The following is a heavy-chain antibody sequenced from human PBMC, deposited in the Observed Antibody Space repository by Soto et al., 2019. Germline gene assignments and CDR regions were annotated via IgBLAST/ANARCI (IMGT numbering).Heavy chain of an antibody. CDR3: ARDLIHYRDFWSGYYSSDYYYGMGV. J-gene: IGHJ6*02. Sequence: GGSLRLSCAASGFTFSSYSMNWVRQAPGKGLEWVSYISSSSSTIYYADSVKGRFTISRDNAKNSLYLQMNSLRDEDTAVYYCARDLIHYRDFWSGYYSSDYYYGMGVWGQGTTVTVSS. CDR1: GFTFSSYS. D-gene: IGHD3-3*01. V-gene: IGHV3-48*02. CDR2: ISSSSSTI.